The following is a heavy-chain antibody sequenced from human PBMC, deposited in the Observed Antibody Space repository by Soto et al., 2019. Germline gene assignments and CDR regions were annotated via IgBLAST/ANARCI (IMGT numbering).Heavy chain of an antibody. CDR2: ISSSGSTI. D-gene: IGHD6-13*01. CDR3: ARARVYATGPLDF. CDR1: GFTFSSYE. V-gene: IGHV3-48*03. J-gene: IGHJ4*02. Sequence: GGSLRLSCAASGFTFSSYEMNWVRQAPGKGLEWVSYISSSGSTIYYADSVKGRVTISRDNAKNSLFLDMNSLTGEDTAVYYCARARVYATGPLDFWGQGTLVTVSS.